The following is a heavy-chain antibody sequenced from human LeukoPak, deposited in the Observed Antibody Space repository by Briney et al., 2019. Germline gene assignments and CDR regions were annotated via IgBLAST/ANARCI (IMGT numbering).Heavy chain of an antibody. CDR3: TRGLSRVLSGWRFDS. Sequence: GGSLRLSRAASGFTLSSYNMNCVRQAPGKGLEWISYISSDSRTIYDVDSVRGRFTISRDNAKNSLFLQMNILRAEDTAVYYCTRGLSRVLSGWRFDSWGQGTLVTVSS. J-gene: IGHJ4*02. CDR2: ISSDSRTI. CDR1: GFTLSSYN. V-gene: IGHV3-48*01. D-gene: IGHD6-19*01.